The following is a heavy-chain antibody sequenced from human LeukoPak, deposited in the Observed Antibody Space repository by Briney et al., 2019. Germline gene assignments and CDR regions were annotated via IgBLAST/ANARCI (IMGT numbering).Heavy chain of an antibody. CDR2: ISSSSSTI. V-gene: IGHV3-48*02. CDR1: GFTFSSYS. Sequence: PGGSLRLSCAASGFTFSSYSMTWVRQAPGKGLEWVSYISSSSSTIYYADSMKGRFTISRDNAKNSLYLQMNSLRDEDTAVYYCARRSSGWTYYFDYWGQGALVTVSS. D-gene: IGHD6-19*01. J-gene: IGHJ4*02. CDR3: ARRSSGWTYYFDY.